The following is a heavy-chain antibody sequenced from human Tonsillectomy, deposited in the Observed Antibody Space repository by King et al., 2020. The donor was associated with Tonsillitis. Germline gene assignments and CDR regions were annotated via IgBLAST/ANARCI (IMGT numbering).Heavy chain of an antibody. CDR1: GFNFDDYA. V-gene: IGHV3-9*01. D-gene: IGHD5-18*01. J-gene: IGHJ4*02. Sequence: VQLVESGGGLVQPGRSLRLSCAASGFNFDDYAMHWVRQAPGKGLEWVSGISWNSGSIDYADSVKGRFTISRDKAKNSLYLQMNSLRAEDTALYYCAKDLRRYNYGLDYWGQGTLVTVSS. CDR2: ISWNSGSI. CDR3: AKDLRRYNYGLDY.